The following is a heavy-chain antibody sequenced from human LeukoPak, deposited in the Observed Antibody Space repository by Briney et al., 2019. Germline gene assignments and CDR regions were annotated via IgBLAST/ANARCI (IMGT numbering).Heavy chain of an antibody. J-gene: IGHJ4*02. V-gene: IGHV3-33*01. D-gene: IGHD3-3*01. Sequence: AGSLRLSCAASGFTFSSYGMHWVRQAPGKGLEWVAVIWYDGSNKYYADSVKGRFTISRDNSKNTLYLQMNSLRAEDTAVYYCARDINDFWSGYFDYWGQGTLVTVSS. CDR3: ARDINDFWSGYFDY. CDR2: IWYDGSNK. CDR1: GFTFSSYG.